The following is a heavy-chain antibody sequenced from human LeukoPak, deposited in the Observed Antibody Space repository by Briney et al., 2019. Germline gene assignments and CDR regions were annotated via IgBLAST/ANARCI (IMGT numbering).Heavy chain of an antibody. D-gene: IGHD1-26*01. Sequence: ASVKVSCKASGYTFIGYYMHWVRQAPGQGLEWMGWIYPNSGDTKYAQKFQGRVTVTRDTSISTAFMEVSRLTSDDTAVYYCARSGRDAFDIWGQGTMATVSS. J-gene: IGHJ3*02. V-gene: IGHV1-2*02. CDR3: ARSGRDAFDI. CDR2: IYPNSGDT. CDR1: GYTFIGYY.